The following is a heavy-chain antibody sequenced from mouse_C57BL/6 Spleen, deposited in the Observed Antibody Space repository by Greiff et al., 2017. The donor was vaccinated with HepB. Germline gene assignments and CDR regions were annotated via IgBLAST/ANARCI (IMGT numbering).Heavy chain of an antibody. CDR2: INPGSGGT. J-gene: IGHJ2*01. V-gene: IGHV1-54*01. CDR1: GYAFTNYL. D-gene: IGHD2-4*01. Sequence: VKLLESGAELVRPGTSVKVSCKASGYAFTNYLIEWVKQRPGQGLEWIGVINPGSGGTNYNEKFKGKATLTADKSSSTAYMQLSSLTSEDSAVYFCARWFYDYDGSYYFDYWGQGTTLTVSS. CDR3: ARWFYDYDGSYYFDY.